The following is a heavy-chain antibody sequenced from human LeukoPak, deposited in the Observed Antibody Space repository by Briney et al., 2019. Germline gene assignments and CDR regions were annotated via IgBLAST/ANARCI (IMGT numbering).Heavy chain of an antibody. CDR1: GFTFDDYS. V-gene: IGHV3-20*04. CDR3: ARETSYGSSPYYFDY. J-gene: IGHJ4*02. D-gene: IGHD6-13*01. CDR2: INWNGGST. Sequence: GGSLRLSCAASGFTFDDYSMSWVRQAPGKGLEWVSGINWNGGSTGYADSVEGRFTISRDNANNSLYLQMNSLRAEDTALYYCARETSYGSSPYYFDYWGRGTLVTVSS.